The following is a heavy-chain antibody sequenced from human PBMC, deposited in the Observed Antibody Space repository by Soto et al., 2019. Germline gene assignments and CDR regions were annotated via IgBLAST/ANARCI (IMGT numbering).Heavy chain of an antibody. V-gene: IGHV1-18*01. CDR1: GYTFASYG. CDR2: ISAYNGNT. CDR3: ARERVDYGDYEDAFDI. D-gene: IGHD4-17*01. Sequence: ASVKVSCKASGYTFASYGISWVRQAPGQGLEWMGWISAYNGNTNYAQKIKGSVIMTTDTSTSTAYMELRSLRSDDTVVYYCARERVDYGDYEDAFDIWGQGTMVTVSS. J-gene: IGHJ3*02.